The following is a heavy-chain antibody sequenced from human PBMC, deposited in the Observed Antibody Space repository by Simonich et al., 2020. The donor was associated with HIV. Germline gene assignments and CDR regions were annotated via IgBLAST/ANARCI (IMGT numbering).Heavy chain of an antibody. J-gene: IGHJ4*02. CDR2: KKEDGSEK. V-gene: IGHV3-7*01. D-gene: IGHD3-9*01. CDR1: GFTFSKYW. CDR3: ARNVDWALFDY. Sequence: EVQLVESGGGLVQPGGSLRLSCAASGFTFSKYWMTWVRQTPGKGLQGVAKKKEDGSEKYYADSVKGRFTIARDNAKNSLYLEMNSLRAEDTAVYYCARNVDWALFDYWGQGTLVTVSS.